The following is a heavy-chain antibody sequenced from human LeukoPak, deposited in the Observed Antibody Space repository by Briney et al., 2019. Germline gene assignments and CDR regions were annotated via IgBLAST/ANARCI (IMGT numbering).Heavy chain of an antibody. CDR3: ARDQYSSIQNRGPFDI. CDR2: IIPIFGTA. V-gene: IGHV1-69*06. Sequence: SVKVSCKASGGTFSSYAISWVRQAPGQGLEWMGGIIPIFGTANYAQKFQGRVTITADKSTSTAYMELSSLRSEDTAVYYCARDQYSSIQNRGPFDIWGQGTMVTVSS. D-gene: IGHD6-13*01. J-gene: IGHJ3*02. CDR1: GGTFSSYA.